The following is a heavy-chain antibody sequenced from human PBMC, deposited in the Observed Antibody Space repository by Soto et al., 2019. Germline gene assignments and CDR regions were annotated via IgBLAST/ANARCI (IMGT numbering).Heavy chain of an antibody. V-gene: IGHV3-23*01. Sequence: EVQVLESGGGLVQSGGSLRLSCAASGFTFSNYAMSWVRQAPGKGLEWVSTIHGGGDYTHYTDSVKGRFTISRDNSRNTLFLHMNSMRAEDPAVDYCAETRGSGSYTNCNVDVWGRGTLVTVSS. CDR3: AETRGSGSYTNCNVDV. J-gene: IGHJ2*01. D-gene: IGHD1-26*01. CDR2: IHGGGDYT. CDR1: GFTFSNYA.